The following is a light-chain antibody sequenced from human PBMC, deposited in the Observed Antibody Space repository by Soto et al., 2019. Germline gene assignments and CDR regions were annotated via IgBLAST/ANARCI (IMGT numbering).Light chain of an antibody. CDR1: SSNIGNNY. CDR2: DNN. Sequence: QSVLTQPPSVSAAPGQTVTISCSGSSSNIGNNYVSWYQQLPGTAPKLLIYDNNKRPSGIPDRFSGSKSGTSATLGITGLQTGDEADYYCGTWDSSLSAVFGGGTKLTGL. J-gene: IGLJ2*01. CDR3: GTWDSSLSAV. V-gene: IGLV1-51*01.